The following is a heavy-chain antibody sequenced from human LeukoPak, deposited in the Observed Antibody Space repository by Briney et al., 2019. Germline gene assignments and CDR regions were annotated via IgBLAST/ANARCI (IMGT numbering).Heavy chain of an antibody. CDR1: GFPLSSYS. V-gene: IGHV3-48*01. CDR2: ISASGSNI. CDR3: SRVKGTYFDY. J-gene: IGHJ4*02. D-gene: IGHD1-1*01. Sequence: PGGSLRLSCTVSGFPLSSYSTNWFRQAPGKGLEWVAYISASGSNIYYVDSVMGRFTVSRDNPNCCLFLQMNSPRAEDTAVYYCSRVKGTYFDYWGEGALVTVSS.